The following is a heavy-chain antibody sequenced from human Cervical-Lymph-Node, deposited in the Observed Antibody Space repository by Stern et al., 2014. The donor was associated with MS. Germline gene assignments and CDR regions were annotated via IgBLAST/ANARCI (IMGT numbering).Heavy chain of an antibody. CDR1: GYTFTSDD. J-gene: IGHJ5*01. V-gene: IGHV1-8*02. CDR2: MNPGDDT. Sequence: QVQLVQSGAEVKKPGASVKVSCKTSGYTFTSDDINWVRQATGQGLEWMGWMNPGDDTGYAQKFQGSLTLTGDISINTAYMELTGLRPDDTAMYYCTKAWDSWGQGTLVTVSS. CDR3: TKAWDS.